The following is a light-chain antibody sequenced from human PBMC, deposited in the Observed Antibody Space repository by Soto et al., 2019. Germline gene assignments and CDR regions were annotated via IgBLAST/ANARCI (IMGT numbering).Light chain of an antibody. CDR3: TSYTTTGTDV. CDR2: DVS. V-gene: IGLV2-14*03. J-gene: IGLJ1*01. CDR1: SSDLGDYNY. Sequence: QSALTQPASVSGSPGQSITISCTGASSDLGDYNYVSWYQQHPDKAPKLMIYDVSSRPSGVSDRFSGSKSGNTASLTISGLQAEDEADYYCTSYTTTGTDVFATGTKLTVL.